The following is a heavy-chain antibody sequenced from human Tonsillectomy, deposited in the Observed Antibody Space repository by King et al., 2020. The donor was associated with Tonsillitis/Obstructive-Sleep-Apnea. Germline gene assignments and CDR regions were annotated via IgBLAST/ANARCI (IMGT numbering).Heavy chain of an antibody. J-gene: IGHJ4*02. CDR1: GYTFSSYY. V-gene: IGHV1-46*01. CDR3: ARGTADGPSFDY. CDR2: INSSGGST. D-gene: IGHD6-13*01. Sequence: VQLVESGAGVKKPGASVKVSCKASGYTFSSYYMHWVRQAPGQGLEWMGIINSSGGSTIYAQKFQGRVTMTRDTSTSTVYMDLSSLRSEDTALYYCARGTADGPSFDYWGQGTLVTVSS.